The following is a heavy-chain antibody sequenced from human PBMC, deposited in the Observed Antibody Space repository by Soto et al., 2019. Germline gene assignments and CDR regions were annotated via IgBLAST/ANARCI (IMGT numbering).Heavy chain of an antibody. V-gene: IGHV3-23*01. Sequence: GGPRRLAWAAPGATFGSYAMRRAGEGTGTGLEWVSAISGSGGSTYYADSVKGRFTISRDNSKNTLYLRMSSLRAEDTAVYYGPKEAGDFWPLVDYWCRGTLVTGSS. CDR3: PKEAGDFWPLVDY. CDR1: GATFGSYA. J-gene: IGHJ4*02. CDR2: ISGSGGST.